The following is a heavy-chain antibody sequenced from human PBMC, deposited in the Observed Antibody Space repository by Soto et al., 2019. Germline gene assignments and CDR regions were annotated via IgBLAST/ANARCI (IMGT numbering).Heavy chain of an antibody. CDR2: IIPIFGTA. Sequence: SVKVSCKAYEGTFSSYAISRVLQAPGQGLEWMGGIIPIFGTANYAQKFQGRVTITADESTSTAYMELSSLRSEDTAVYYCAAESYSGSYYHWFDPWGQGALVTVYS. V-gene: IGHV1-69*13. CDR1: EGTFSSYA. D-gene: IGHD1-26*01. J-gene: IGHJ5*02. CDR3: AAESYSGSYYHWFDP.